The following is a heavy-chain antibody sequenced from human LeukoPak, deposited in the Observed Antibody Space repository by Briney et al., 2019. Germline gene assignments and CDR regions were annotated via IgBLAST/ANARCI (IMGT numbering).Heavy chain of an antibody. CDR3: ARLRSFDY. V-gene: IGHV4-59*11. CDR1: GGSISSHY. J-gene: IGHJ4*02. Sequence: SETLSLTCTVSGGSISSHYWSWIRQPPGKGLEWIGYIYYSGSTNYNPSLKSRVTISVDTSKNQFSLKLSSVTAADTAVYYCARLRSFDYWGQGTLVTVSS. CDR2: IYYSGST.